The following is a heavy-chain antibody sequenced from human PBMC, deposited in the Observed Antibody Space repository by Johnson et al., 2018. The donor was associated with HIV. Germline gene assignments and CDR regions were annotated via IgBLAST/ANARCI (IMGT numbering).Heavy chain of an antibody. D-gene: IGHD6-6*01. V-gene: IGHV3-33*01. J-gene: IGHJ3*02. CDR2: IWYDGSNK. CDR1: GFTFSSYG. Sequence: QVQLVESGGGVVQPGRSLRLSCAASGFTFSSYGMHWVRQAPGQGLEWVAVIWYDGSNKYYADSVKGRFTISRDNAKNSLYLQMNSLRAEDTAVYYCARDMGHRQLARDAIDIWGQGTMVTVSS. CDR3: ARDMGHRQLARDAIDI.